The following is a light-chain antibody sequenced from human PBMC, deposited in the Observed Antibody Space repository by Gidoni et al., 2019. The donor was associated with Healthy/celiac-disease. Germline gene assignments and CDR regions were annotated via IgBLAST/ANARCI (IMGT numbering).Light chain of an antibody. J-gene: IGLJ1*01. Sequence: SALTQPASVSGSPGQSITISCTGTSSDVRGYKYGSWYQQHPGKAPKLMIYELSNRPSGVSNRFSGSKSGNTASLTISVLQAEHEADYYCSSYTSSSDVFGTGTKVTVL. CDR3: SSYTSSSDV. V-gene: IGLV2-14*01. CDR1: SSDVRGYKY. CDR2: ELS.